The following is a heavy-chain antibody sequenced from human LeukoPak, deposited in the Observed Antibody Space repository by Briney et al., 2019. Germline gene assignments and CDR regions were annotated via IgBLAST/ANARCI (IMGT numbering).Heavy chain of an antibody. CDR2: ISSSGSTI. V-gene: IGHV3-11*04. CDR3: ASDPRLYSNYL. D-gene: IGHD4-11*01. J-gene: IGHJ4*02. Sequence: GGSLRLSCAASGFTFSDYYMSWIRQAPGKGLEWVSYISSSGSTIYYADSVKGRFTISRDNAKNSLYLQMNSLRAEDTAVYYCASDPRLYSNYLWGQGTLVTVSS. CDR1: GFTFSDYY.